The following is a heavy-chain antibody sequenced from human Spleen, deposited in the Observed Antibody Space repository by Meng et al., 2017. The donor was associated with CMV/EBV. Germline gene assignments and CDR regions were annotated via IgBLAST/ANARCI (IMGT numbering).Heavy chain of an antibody. Sequence: GESLKISCAASGLTFSSYSINWVRQAPGKGLEWVSYISSSSFTIYYADSVKGRFTISRDDAKGSLYLQMNNLRAEDTAVYYCARGGTFEYSSTDYYYYGMDVWGQGTTVTVSS. V-gene: IGHV3-48*04. CDR2: ISSSSFTI. CDR3: ARGGTFEYSSTDYYYYGMDV. J-gene: IGHJ6*02. D-gene: IGHD6-6*01. CDR1: GLTFSSYS.